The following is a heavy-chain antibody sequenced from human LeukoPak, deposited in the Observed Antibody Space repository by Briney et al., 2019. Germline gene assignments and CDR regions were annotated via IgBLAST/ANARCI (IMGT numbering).Heavy chain of an antibody. CDR1: GGSISSSSYY. D-gene: IGHD3-9*01. Sequence: PSETLSLTCTVSGGSISSSSYYWGWIRQPPGKGLEWIGSIYYSGSTYYNPSLKSRVTISVDTSKNQFSLKLSSVTAADTAVYYCARDILTGYLSANWFDPWGQGTLVTVSS. CDR3: ARDILTGYLSANWFDP. V-gene: IGHV4-39*02. CDR2: IYYSGST. J-gene: IGHJ5*02.